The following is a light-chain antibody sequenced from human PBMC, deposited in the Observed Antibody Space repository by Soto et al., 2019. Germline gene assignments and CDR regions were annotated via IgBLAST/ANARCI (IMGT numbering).Light chain of an antibody. CDR3: QHYNSYSEA. J-gene: IGKJ1*01. CDR1: QTISSW. Sequence: DIQITQSPSTLSGSVGDRVTIPCRASQTISSWLAWYQQKPGKAPKVLIYKASTLKSGVPSRFSGSGSGTEFTRTISSLQPDDFATDYCQHYNSYSEAFGQGTKVDIK. CDR2: KAS. V-gene: IGKV1-5*03.